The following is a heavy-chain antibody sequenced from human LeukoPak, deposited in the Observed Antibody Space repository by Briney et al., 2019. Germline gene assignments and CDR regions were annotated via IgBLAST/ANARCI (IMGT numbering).Heavy chain of an antibody. J-gene: IGHJ4*02. D-gene: IGHD6-13*01. V-gene: IGHV3-30-3*01. Sequence: GGSLRLSGAASGFTFSSYAMHWVRQAPGKRLEWVAVISYDGSNKYYADSVKGRFTISRDNSKNTLYLQMNSLRAEDTAVYYCARAYGIAAAVDYWGQGTLVTVSS. CDR3: ARAYGIAAAVDY. CDR2: ISYDGSNK. CDR1: GFTFSSYA.